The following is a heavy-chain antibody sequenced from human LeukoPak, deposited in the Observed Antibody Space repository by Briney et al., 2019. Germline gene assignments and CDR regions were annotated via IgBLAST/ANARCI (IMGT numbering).Heavy chain of an antibody. CDR3: ARRLNANSFDY. D-gene: IGHD2-21*01. CDR1: GGTFSSYA. V-gene: IGHV1-2*02. Sequence: ASVKVSCKASGGTFSSYAISWVRQAPGQGLEWMGWINPNSGGTNYAQKFQGRVTMTRDTSISTAYMELSRLRSDDTAVYYCARRLNANSFDYWGQGTLVTVSS. J-gene: IGHJ4*02. CDR2: INPNSGGT.